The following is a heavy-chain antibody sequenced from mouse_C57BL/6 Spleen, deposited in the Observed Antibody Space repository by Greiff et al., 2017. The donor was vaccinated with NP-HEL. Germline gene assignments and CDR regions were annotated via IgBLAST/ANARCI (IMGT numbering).Heavy chain of an antibody. D-gene: IGHD2-4*01. CDR2: IYPGDGDT. CDR1: GYAFSSYW. V-gene: IGHV1-80*01. J-gene: IGHJ1*03. Sequence: VQLQQSGAELVKPGASVKISCKASGYAFSSYWMNWVKQRPGKGLEWIGQIYPGDGDTNYNGKFKGKATLTADKSSSTAYMQLSSLTSEDSAVYFGARWRGTTVRYFDVWGTGTTVTVSS. CDR3: ARWRGTTVRYFDV.